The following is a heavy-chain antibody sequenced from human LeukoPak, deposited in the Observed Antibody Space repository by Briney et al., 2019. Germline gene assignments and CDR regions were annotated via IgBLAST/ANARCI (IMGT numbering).Heavy chain of an antibody. Sequence: SETLSLTCTVSGGSISSFYWSWIRQSPGKGLEWIGYIYYSGYTNYSPSLKSRLSISVDTSKNQFSLKLRSVTAADTAVYYCGRVWLGDYGMGVWGQGTTVIVSS. D-gene: IGHD3-10*01. CDR3: GRVWLGDYGMGV. V-gene: IGHV4-59*01. CDR2: IYYSGYT. CDR1: GGSISSFY. J-gene: IGHJ6*02.